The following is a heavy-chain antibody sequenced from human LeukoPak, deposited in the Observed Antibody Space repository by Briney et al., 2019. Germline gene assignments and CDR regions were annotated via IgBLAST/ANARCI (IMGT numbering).Heavy chain of an antibody. CDR3: AREARRVTSYPQEFDY. D-gene: IGHD2-21*02. V-gene: IGHV4-39*07. Sequence: TASETLSLTCTVSGGSISSSSYYWGWIRQPPGKGLEWIGSIYYSGSTYYNPSLKSRVTISVDTSKNQFSLKLSSVTAADTAVYYCAREARRVTSYPQEFDYWGQGTLVTVSS. CDR2: IYYSGST. J-gene: IGHJ4*02. CDR1: GGSISSSSYY.